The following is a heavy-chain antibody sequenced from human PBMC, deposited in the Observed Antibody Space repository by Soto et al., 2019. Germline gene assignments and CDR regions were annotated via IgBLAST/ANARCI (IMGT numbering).Heavy chain of an antibody. CDR1: GYSFTSYW. V-gene: IGHV5-51*01. J-gene: IGHJ6*02. D-gene: IGHD6-13*01. CDR2: IYPSDSDT. CDR3: ATALSSRREPWRRGDYYYYYGMDV. Sequence: PGDSQTISCSGSGYSFTSYWIGWVRQLPGKGLEWMGIIYPSDSDTRYSPAFQGQVTISADKSISTAYLQWSSLKASDTAMYYCATALSSRREPWRRGDYYYYYGMDVWGQGTTVTVSS.